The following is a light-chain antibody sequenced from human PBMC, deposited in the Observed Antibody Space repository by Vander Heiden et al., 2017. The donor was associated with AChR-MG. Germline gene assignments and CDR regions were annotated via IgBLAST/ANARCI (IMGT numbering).Light chain of an antibody. J-gene: IGLJ2*01. CDR2: GKN. CDR1: SLRSYY. CDR3: NSRDSSGNHVV. V-gene: IGLV3-19*01. Sequence: SSELTHDPAVSVALGERVRITCKGDSLRSYYASWYQQKPGQAPVLVIYGKNNRPSGIPDRFSGSSSGNTASLTITGAQAEDEADYYCNSRDSSGNHVVFGGGTKLTVL.